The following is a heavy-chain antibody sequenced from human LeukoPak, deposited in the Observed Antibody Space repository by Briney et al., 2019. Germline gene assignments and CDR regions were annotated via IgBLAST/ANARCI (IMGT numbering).Heavy chain of an antibody. CDR1: GFTFSSYG. Sequence: GGTLRLSCAASGFTFSSYGMSWVRQAPGKGLEWVSAISGSDGSTYYADSVKGRFTISRDNSKNTLYLQMNSLRAEDTAVYYCAKANYDILTGYYIYWGQGTLVTVSS. D-gene: IGHD3-9*01. CDR3: AKANYDILTGYYIY. J-gene: IGHJ4*02. CDR2: ISGSDGST. V-gene: IGHV3-23*01.